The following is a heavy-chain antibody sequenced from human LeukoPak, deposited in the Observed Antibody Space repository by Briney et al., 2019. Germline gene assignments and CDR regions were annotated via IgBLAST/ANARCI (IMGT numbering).Heavy chain of an antibody. V-gene: IGHV4-39*07. CDR2: INHSGST. Sequence: PSETLSLTCTVSGGSISSSSYYWGWIRQPPGKGLEWIGEINHSGSTNYNPSLKSRVTISVDTSKNQFSLKLSSVTAADTAVYYCARNMGMAAAGTYDYWGQGTLVTVSS. CDR3: ARNMGMAAAGTYDY. CDR1: GGSISSSSYY. J-gene: IGHJ4*02. D-gene: IGHD6-13*01.